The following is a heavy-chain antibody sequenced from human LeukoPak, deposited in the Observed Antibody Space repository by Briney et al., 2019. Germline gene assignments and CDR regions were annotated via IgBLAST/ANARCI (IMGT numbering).Heavy chain of an antibody. CDR2: MNPNSGNT. V-gene: IGHV1-8*01. J-gene: IGHJ6*02. Sequence: ASVKVSCKASGYTFTSYDINWVRQATGQGLEWMGWMNPNSGNTGYAQKFQGRVTMTRNTSISTAYIELSSLRSEDTAVYYCARVDTDGGYYYYGMDVWGQGTTVTASS. CDR1: GYTFTSYD. D-gene: IGHD5-18*01. CDR3: ARVDTDGGYYYYGMDV.